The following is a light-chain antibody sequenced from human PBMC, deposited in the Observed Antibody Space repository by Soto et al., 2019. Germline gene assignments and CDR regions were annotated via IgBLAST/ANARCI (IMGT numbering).Light chain of an antibody. V-gene: IGKV3-15*01. CDR3: QQYNNWPGT. CDR1: QSVSTN. Sequence: ETVMTQSPATLSLSPGERATLSCMASQSVSTNLAWYQHKPGQAPRLLISGASTRATGLPARFSGSGSGTEFTLTISSLQSEDFAVYYCQQYNNWPGTFGQGTKV. J-gene: IGKJ1*01. CDR2: GAS.